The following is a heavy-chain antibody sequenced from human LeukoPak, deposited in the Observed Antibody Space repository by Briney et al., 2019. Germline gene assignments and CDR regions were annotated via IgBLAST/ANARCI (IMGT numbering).Heavy chain of an antibody. CDR1: GFTFTSYE. J-gene: IGHJ4*02. CDR3: AKIVVVVAATHGFDY. V-gene: IGHV3-48*03. D-gene: IGHD2-15*01. Sequence: GGSLRLSCGGSGFTFTSYEINWVRQAPGKGLEWVSYISSRGSTIYYADSVKGRFTISRDNSKNTLYLQMNSLRAKDTAIYYCAKIVVVVAATHGFDYWGQGTLVTVSS. CDR2: ISSRGSTI.